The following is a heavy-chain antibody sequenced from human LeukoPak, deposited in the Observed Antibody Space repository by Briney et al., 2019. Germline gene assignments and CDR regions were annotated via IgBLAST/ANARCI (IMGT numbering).Heavy chain of an antibody. CDR1: GGSISSYY. V-gene: IGHV4-4*07. J-gene: IGHJ6*03. D-gene: IGHD2-2*01. CDR2: IYTSGST. Sequence: SETLSLTCTVSGGSISSYYWSWIRQPAGKGLEWIGRIYTSGSTNYNPSLKSRVTMSVDTSKNQFSLKLSSVTAADTAVYYCARDQIGYCSSTSCRYYYYMDVWGKGTTVTVSS. CDR3: ARDQIGYCSSTSCRYYYYMDV.